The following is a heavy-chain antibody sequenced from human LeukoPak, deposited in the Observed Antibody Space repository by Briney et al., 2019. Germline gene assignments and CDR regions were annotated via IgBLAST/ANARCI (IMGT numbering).Heavy chain of an antibody. CDR2: ISSSSSYI. Sequence: GGSLTLSCAASVFTFSSYSMNWLRQAPGKGLEWVSSISSSSSYIYYADSVKGRLTISRHNAKNSLYLQMNRLRAEDTAVYYCARDYDFWSGYYNPLFDYWGQGTLVTVSS. V-gene: IGHV3-21*01. CDR1: VFTFSSYS. D-gene: IGHD3-3*01. J-gene: IGHJ4*02. CDR3: ARDYDFWSGYYNPLFDY.